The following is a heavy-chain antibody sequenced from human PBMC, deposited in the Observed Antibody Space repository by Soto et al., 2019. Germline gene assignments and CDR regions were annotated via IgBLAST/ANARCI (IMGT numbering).Heavy chain of an antibody. V-gene: IGHV1-2*02. CDR2: INPNSGGT. CDR1: GYTFTGYY. CDR3: ARSGCGGSCYENYYYYGMDV. D-gene: IGHD2-15*01. Sequence: ASVKVSCKASGYTFTGYYMHWGRQAPGQGLEWMGWINPNSGGTNYAQKFQGRVTMTRDTSISTAYMELSRLRSDDTAVYYCARSGCGGSCYENYYYYGMDVWGQGTTVTVSS. J-gene: IGHJ6*02.